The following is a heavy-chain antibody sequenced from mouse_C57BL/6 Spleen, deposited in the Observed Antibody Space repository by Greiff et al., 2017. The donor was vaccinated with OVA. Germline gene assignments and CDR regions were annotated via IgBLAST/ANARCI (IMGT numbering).Heavy chain of an antibody. Sequence: EVHLVESGEGLVKPGGSLKLSCAASGFTFSSYAMSWVRQTPEQRLEWVAYISSGGDYIYYADTVKGRFTISRDNARNTLYLQMSSLKSEDTAMYYCTRDPGCPAWFADWGQGTLVTVSA. CDR3: TRDPGCPAWFAD. V-gene: IGHV5-9-1*02. CDR2: ISSGGDYI. CDR1: GFTFSSYA. J-gene: IGHJ3*01.